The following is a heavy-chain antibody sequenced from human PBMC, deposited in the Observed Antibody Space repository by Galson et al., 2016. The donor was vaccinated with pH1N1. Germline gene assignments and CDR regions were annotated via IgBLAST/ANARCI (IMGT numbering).Heavy chain of an antibody. CDR2: IWNDGSKK. J-gene: IGHJ4*02. Sequence: SLRLSCAASGFTFRTFGMHWVRQAPGKGLEWVAVIWNDGSKKFYVDSVKGRFTISRDNSNHTLHLQMDDLRIEDTAIYYCVTGNQNFFDYWGQGALVTLSS. CDR1: GFTFRTFG. V-gene: IGHV3-33*01. CDR3: VTGNQNFFDY.